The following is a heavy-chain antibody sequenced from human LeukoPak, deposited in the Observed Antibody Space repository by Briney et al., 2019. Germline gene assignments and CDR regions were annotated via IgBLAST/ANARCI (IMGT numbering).Heavy chain of an antibody. CDR2: IPYDGSNK. J-gene: IGHJ4*02. CDR1: GFTFSSYG. V-gene: IGHV3-30*02. CDR3: AKRDSQYTSGWYAVDY. Sequence: GGSLRLSCAASGFTFSSYGMHWVRQAPGKGLEWVAFIPYDGSNKYYADSVKGRFTISRDYSKNTLYLQMNSLRAEDTAVYYCAKRDSQYTSGWYAVDYWGQGTLVTVSS. D-gene: IGHD6-19*01.